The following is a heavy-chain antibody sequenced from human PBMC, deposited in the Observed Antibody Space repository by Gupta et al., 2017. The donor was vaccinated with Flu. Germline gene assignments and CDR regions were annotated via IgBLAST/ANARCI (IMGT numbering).Heavy chain of an antibody. CDR3: ARYVVVPAALDY. CDR2: INPNSCST. J-gene: IGHJ4*02. V-gene: IGHV1-2*06. Sequence: VRQATGQGLEWMGRINPNSCSTNYAQKFQGRVTMTRDTSISTAYMELSRLRSDDTAVYYCARYVVVPAALDYWGQGTLVTVSS. D-gene: IGHD2-2*01.